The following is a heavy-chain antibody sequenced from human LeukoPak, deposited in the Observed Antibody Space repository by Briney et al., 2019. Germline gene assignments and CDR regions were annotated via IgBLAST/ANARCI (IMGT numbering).Heavy chain of an antibody. J-gene: IGHJ5*02. Sequence: SETLSLTCTVSGGSISSYYWTWIRQPAGKGLEWIGRIYTTGSTNYNPSLNSRVTMSVDTSKNQFSLKLSSVTAADTAVYYCARGSAAGEWNWFDPWGQGTLVTVSS. CDR3: ARGSAAGEWNWFDP. D-gene: IGHD3-3*01. V-gene: IGHV4-4*07. CDR1: GGSISSYY. CDR2: IYTTGST.